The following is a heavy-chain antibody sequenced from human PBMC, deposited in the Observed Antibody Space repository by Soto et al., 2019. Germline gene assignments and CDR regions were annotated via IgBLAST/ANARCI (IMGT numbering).Heavy chain of an antibody. CDR3: ARDIFFAC. J-gene: IGHJ1*01. Sequence: ASVKVSCKASGYTFTKYGISWVRQAPGQGLEWMGWISAYNGNTNYAQKYQGRITMTIDTSTSTAYMELSSLTSEDGAVYTGARDIFFACGGKGSRVRVSS. V-gene: IGHV1-18*01. D-gene: IGHD3-9*01. CDR2: ISAYNGNT. CDR1: GYTFTKYG.